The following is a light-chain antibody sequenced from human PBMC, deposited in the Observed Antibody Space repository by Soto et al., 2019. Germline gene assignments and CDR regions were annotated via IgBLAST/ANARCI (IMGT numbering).Light chain of an antibody. Sequence: EIVMTQSPATLVLSPGERASLSCGASQSLSSNFLAWYQQKHGKAPRILIYGASSRDTGIPDRFSGRRSETDCTLAINRLEPEDFAVYSCQQYENSPITFGQGTRLEIK. J-gene: IGKJ5*01. V-gene: IGKV3-20*01. CDR1: QSLSSNF. CDR2: GAS. CDR3: QQYENSPIT.